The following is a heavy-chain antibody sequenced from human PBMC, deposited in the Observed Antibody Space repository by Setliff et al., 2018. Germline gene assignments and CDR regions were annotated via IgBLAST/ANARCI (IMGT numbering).Heavy chain of an antibody. J-gene: IGHJ3*01. V-gene: IGHV4-38-2*02. CDR3: ARDPHYDPTYSLPGHAFDF. D-gene: IGHD3-22*01. CDR2: IFHSGST. Sequence: PSETLSLTCGVSGYSISSGHFWGWIRQPPGKGLEWLGNIFHSGSTYYSPSLKSRASISLDASKNQFALKLTSATAADTAVYYCARDPHYDPTYSLPGHAFDFWGQGIMVTVSS. CDR1: GYSISSGHF.